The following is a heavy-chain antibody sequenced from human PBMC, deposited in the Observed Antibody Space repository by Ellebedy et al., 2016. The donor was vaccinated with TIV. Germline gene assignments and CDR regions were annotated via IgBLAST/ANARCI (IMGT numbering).Heavy chain of an antibody. CDR2: IFIDSTT. V-gene: IGHV3-66*01. D-gene: IGHD1-1*01. Sequence: GESLKISCAASELTVSSNYMSWVRQAPGKGLEWVSVIFIDSTTYYAESVKGRFTISRDTSKNTLYVQMNSLRAEDTAVYYCARETFNDVDLKVWGVFDIWGQGTMVTVSS. CDR3: ARETFNDVDLKVWGVFDI. CDR1: ELTVSSNY. J-gene: IGHJ3*02.